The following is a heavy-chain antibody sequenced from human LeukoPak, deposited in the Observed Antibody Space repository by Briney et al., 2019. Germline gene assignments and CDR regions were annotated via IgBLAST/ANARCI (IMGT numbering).Heavy chain of an antibody. Sequence: SVKVSCKASGGTFSSYAISWVRQAPGQGLEWMGGIIPIFGTANYAQKFQGRVTITADESTSTAYMELSSLRSEDTAVYYCARVPIFGVVTLSWFDPWGQGTLVTVSS. D-gene: IGHD3-3*01. CDR2: IIPIFGTA. J-gene: IGHJ5*02. CDR1: GGTFSSYA. V-gene: IGHV1-69*01. CDR3: ARVPIFGVVTLSWFDP.